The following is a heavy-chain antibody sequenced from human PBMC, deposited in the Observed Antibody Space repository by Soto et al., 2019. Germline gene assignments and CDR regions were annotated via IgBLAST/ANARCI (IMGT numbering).Heavy chain of an antibody. CDR2: ITPIFGTP. V-gene: IGHV1-69*01. Sequence: QVQLVQSGAEVKKPGSSVKVSCKASGGTFSSSAISWVRQAPGQGLEWMGGITPIFGTPRYAQKFQDRVTITADESTSTANMELNSLRSEDTAVYYCARSGHKLPSGYYFYGMDVWGQGTTVTVSS. CDR3: ARSGHKLPSGYYFYGMDV. J-gene: IGHJ6*02. CDR1: GGTFSSSA. D-gene: IGHD2-15*01.